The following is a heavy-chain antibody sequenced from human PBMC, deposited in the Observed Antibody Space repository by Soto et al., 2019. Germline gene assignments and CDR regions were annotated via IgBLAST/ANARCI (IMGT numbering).Heavy chain of an antibody. J-gene: IGHJ4*02. CDR3: GRERQWEPLRY. CDR2: ISGYNSNT. V-gene: IGHV1-18*01. Sequence: QVQLVQSGGEVKKPAASVKVSGKTFGYTFTNYGITWVRQAPGQGLEWIGGISGYNSNTDYAQNFQGRVTMAKDTCTGTAYMELRSLRVDDTAIYFCGRERQWEPLRYWGEGTPVVVSS. CDR1: GYTFTNYG. D-gene: IGHD1-26*01.